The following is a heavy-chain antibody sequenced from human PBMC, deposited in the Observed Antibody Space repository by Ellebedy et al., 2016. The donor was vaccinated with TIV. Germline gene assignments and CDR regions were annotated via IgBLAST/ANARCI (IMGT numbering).Heavy chain of an antibody. CDR1: GFTFSSYG. Sequence: GGSLRLXXAASGFTFSSYGMHWVRQAPGKGLEWVAVISYDGSNKYYADSVKGRFTISRDNSKNTLYLQMNSLRAEDTAAYYCAPGGGNGAFDYWGQGTLVTVSS. J-gene: IGHJ4*02. CDR2: ISYDGSNK. V-gene: IGHV3-30*03. D-gene: IGHD4-23*01. CDR3: APGGGNGAFDY.